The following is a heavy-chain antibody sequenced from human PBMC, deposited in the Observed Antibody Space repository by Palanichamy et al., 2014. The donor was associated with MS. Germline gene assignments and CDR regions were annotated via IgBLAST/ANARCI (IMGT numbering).Heavy chain of an antibody. V-gene: IGHV3-30*02. CDR1: GFTFSNYV. Sequence: QVQLVESGGGVVQPGGSLRLSCAASGFTFSNYVMRWVRQAPGKGLGVGGILYGMNGSNEYYADSVKGRFTISRDNSKNMLYLQMNSLRAEDTAVYYCAKDVRDRYGDWYYYSGMDVWGQGTTVTVSS. CDR2: YGMNGSNE. D-gene: IGHD4-17*01. J-gene: IGHJ6*02. CDR3: AKDVRDRYGDWYYYSGMDV.